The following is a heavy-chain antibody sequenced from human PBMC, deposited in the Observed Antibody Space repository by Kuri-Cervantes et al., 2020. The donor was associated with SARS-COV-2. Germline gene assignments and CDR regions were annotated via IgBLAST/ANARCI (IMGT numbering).Heavy chain of an antibody. J-gene: IGHJ4*02. CDR1: GGSISSGGYS. CDR3: ADCSSTSCYTMSYFDY. V-gene: IGHV4-30-2*03. CDR2: IYHSGST. D-gene: IGHD2-2*02. Sequence: SQTLSLTCAVSGGSISSGGYSWSWIRQPPGKGLEWIGSIYHSGSTYYNPSLKSRVTISVDTSKNQFSLKLSSVTAADTAVYYCADCSSTSCYTMSYFDYWGQGTLVTVSS.